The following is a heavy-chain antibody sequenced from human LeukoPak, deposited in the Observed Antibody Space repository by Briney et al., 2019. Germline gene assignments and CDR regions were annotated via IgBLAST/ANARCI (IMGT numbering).Heavy chain of an antibody. V-gene: IGHV3-9*01. D-gene: IGHD6-13*01. J-gene: IGHJ4*02. CDR3: ARIAAAFDY. Sequence: GGSLRLSCAASGFTFSSYATSWVRQAPGKGLEWVSGISWNSGSIGYADSVKGRFTISRDNAKNSLYLQMNSLRAEDTALYYCARIAAAFDYWGQGTLVTVSS. CDR1: GFTFSSYA. CDR2: ISWNSGSI.